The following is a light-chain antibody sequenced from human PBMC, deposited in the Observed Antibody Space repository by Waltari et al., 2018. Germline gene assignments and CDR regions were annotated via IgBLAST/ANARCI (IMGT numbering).Light chain of an antibody. J-gene: IGKJ1*01. CDR1: QSVSSSY. CDR3: QQYGSSPWT. V-gene: IGKV3-20*01. Sequence: EIVLTQSPGTLSLSPGERATLSCRAHQSVSSSYLAWYQQKPGQAPRVLIHGASNRATGIPDRFSGSGSGTDFTLTISRLEPEDFAVYYCQQYGSSPWTFGQGTKVEIK. CDR2: GAS.